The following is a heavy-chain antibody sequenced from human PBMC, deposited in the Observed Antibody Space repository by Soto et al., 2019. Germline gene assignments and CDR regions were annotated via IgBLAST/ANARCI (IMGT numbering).Heavy chain of an antibody. CDR2: INAGNGNT. CDR3: AIDCDQCRGLGYYFVY. J-gene: IGHJ4*02. CDR1: GYTFTSYA. Sequence: GSSVKVSCKASGYTFTSYAMHWVRQAPGQRLEWMGWINAGNGNTKYSQKFQGRVTITRDTSASTAYMELSSLRSEDTAVYYCAIDCDQCRGLGYYFVYSGQRTLVTVSS. V-gene: IGHV1-3*01. D-gene: IGHD2-21*01.